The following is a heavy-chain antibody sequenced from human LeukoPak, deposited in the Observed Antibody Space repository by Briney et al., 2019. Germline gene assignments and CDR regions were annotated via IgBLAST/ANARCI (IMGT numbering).Heavy chain of an antibody. V-gene: IGHV3-23*01. CDR1: GFTFSSYA. D-gene: IGHD3-16*01. Sequence: PGGSLRLSCAASGFTFSSYAMSWVRQAPGKGLEWVSGISGSGDSTYYADSVKGRFTISRDNSKNTLYLQMNSLRAEDTAVYNCAKKLRGTYSFDCWGQGTLVTVSS. CDR2: ISGSGDST. CDR3: AKKLRGTYSFDC. J-gene: IGHJ4*02.